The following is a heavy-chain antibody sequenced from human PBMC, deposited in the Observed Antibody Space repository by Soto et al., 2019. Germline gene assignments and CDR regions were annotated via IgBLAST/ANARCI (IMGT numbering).Heavy chain of an antibody. Sequence: QLQLLESGSGLVKPSQTLSLTCAVSGGSISSGGYSWSWIRQPPGKGLEYIGYIYHSVSTYYNPSLKSRVTISVDRSKNQFSLRLSSVTAADTAVYYCARVPGYWGQGTLVTVSS. J-gene: IGHJ4*02. CDR2: IYHSVST. V-gene: IGHV4-30-2*01. CDR1: GGSISSGGYS. CDR3: ARVPGY.